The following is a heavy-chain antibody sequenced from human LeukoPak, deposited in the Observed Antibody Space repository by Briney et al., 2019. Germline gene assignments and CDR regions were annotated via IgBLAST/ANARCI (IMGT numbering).Heavy chain of an antibody. Sequence: GGSLRLSCVASGLTFSSYSMNWVRQAPGKGLEWISYISSSSSTIYYAASVKGRFTISRDNAKNSLYLQMNSLRAEDTAVYYCASGKGHDFWSGYLSWFDPWGQGTLVTVSS. J-gene: IGHJ5*02. D-gene: IGHD3-3*01. V-gene: IGHV3-48*04. CDR2: ISSSSSTI. CDR3: ASGKGHDFWSGYLSWFDP. CDR1: GLTFSSYS.